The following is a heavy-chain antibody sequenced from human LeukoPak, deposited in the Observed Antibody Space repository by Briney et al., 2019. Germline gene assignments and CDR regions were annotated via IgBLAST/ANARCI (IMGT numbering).Heavy chain of an antibody. CDR3: ARGQNYYDTSGNWYFDL. CDR1: GGSISSYY. J-gene: IGHJ2*01. CDR2: IYYSGST. V-gene: IGHV4-59*01. Sequence: SETLSLTCTVSGGSISSYYWSWIRQPPGKGLEWIGYIYYSGSTNYNPSLKSRVTISVDTSKNQFSLKLSSVTAADTAVYYCARGQNYYDTSGNWYFDLWGRGALVTVSS. D-gene: IGHD3-22*01.